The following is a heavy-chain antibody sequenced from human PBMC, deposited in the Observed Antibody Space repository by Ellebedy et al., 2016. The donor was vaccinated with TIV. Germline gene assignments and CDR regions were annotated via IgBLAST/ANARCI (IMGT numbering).Heavy chain of an antibody. CDR2: IIPIFGTA. CDR1: GGTFNNYA. D-gene: IGHD5-12*01. J-gene: IGHJ4*02. Sequence: AASVKVSCKASGGTFNNYAISWVRQAPGQGLEWMGGIIPIFGTANYAQKFRGRVTITADESTSAAYMDLSSLRYEDTAVYDCARAESGGYAWDYWGQGTLVTVSS. V-gene: IGHV1-69*13. CDR3: ARAESGGYAWDY.